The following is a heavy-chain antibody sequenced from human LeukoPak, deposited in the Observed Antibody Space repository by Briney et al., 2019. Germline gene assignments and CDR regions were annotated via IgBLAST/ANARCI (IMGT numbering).Heavy chain of an antibody. D-gene: IGHD1-26*01. CDR2: MYYSGST. CDR3: ARNGGGYSFDY. V-gene: IGHV4-59*01. Sequence: SESLSLTCPVSGGSISSYYWSWIRQPPGKGLEWIGYMYYSGSTNYNPSLKSRVTILVDTSKNQFSLKLHSVTAADAAVYYCARNGGGYSFDYWGQGTLVTASS. J-gene: IGHJ4*02. CDR1: GGSISSYY.